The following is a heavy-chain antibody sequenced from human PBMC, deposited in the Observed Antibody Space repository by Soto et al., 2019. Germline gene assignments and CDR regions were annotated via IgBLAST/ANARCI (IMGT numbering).Heavy chain of an antibody. D-gene: IGHD2-8*02. CDR3: ARDKITGLFDY. J-gene: IGHJ4*02. CDR1: GGSFSGYY. CDR2: INHSGST. V-gene: IGHV4-34*01. Sequence: SETLSLTCAVYGGSFSGYYWTWIRQPPGTGLEWIGEINHSGSTNYNPSLKSRVTISVDTSKNQFSLKLTSVTAADPAVYYCARDKITGLFDYWGQGTLVTVSS.